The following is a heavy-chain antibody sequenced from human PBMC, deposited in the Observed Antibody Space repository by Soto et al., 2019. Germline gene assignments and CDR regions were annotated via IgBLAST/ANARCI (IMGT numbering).Heavy chain of an antibody. CDR3: ARVRYCSSTSCYNWFDP. CDR1: GGTFSSYA. D-gene: IGHD2-2*01. J-gene: IGHJ5*02. V-gene: IGHV1-69*01. CDR2: IIPIFGTA. Sequence: QVQLVQSGAEVKKPGSSVKVSCKASGGTFSSYAISWVRQAPGQGLEWMGGIIPIFGTANYAQKFQGRVTITADESTSTADMELSSLRSEDTAVYYCARVRYCSSTSCYNWFDPWGQGTLVTVSS.